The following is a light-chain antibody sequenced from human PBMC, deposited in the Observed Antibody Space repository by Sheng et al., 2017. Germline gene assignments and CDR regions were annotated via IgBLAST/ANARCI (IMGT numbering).Light chain of an antibody. CDR3: QQYVDSPLT. Sequence: EIVLTQSPGTLSLSPGERATLSCKASQSVSDNYLAWYQQKPGQAPRLFIYDASARATGIPDRFSGSGSGTDFTLTISRLEPEDSAVYYCQQYVDSPLTFGGGTKVEIQ. CDR1: QSVSDNY. J-gene: IGKJ4*01. CDR2: DAS. V-gene: IGKV3-20*01.